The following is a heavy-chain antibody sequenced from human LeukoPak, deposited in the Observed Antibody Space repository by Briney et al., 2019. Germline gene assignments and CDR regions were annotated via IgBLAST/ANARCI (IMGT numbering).Heavy chain of an antibody. J-gene: IGHJ4*02. Sequence: GGSLRLSCAASGFTFSNYRSWVRQAPGKGLEWVSVIYSGGSTYYAVSVKGRFTISRDNSKNTVYLQMNSLRAEDTAVYYCADSSWAYWGQGTLVTVSS. CDR3: ADSSWAY. D-gene: IGHD6-13*01. V-gene: IGHV3-66*01. CDR2: IYSGGST. CDR1: GFTFSNY.